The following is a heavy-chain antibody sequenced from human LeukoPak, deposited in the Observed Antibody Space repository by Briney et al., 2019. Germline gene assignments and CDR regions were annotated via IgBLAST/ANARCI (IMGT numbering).Heavy chain of an antibody. CDR2: IRNDGTNK. CDR3: AKGTSYNWHDGWFDP. Sequence: RSGGSLRLSCATSGFTFSNFGIYWVRQAPGKGLEWVAFIRNDGTNKYYAESVKGRFTISRDNSKNTLYLQMNSLRAEDTDVYYCAKGTSYNWHDGWFDPWGNGILVTVSS. J-gene: IGHJ5*02. V-gene: IGHV3-30*02. CDR1: GFTFSNFG. D-gene: IGHD1-20*01.